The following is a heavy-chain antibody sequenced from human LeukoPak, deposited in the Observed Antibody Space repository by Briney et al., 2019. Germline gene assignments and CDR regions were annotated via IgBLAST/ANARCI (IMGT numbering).Heavy chain of an antibody. D-gene: IGHD3-3*01. CDR1: GFTFSSYA. CDR2: ISGSGGST. V-gene: IGHV3-23*01. J-gene: IGHJ4*02. CDR3: AKERAYDFWSGYYTGIDY. Sequence: GGSLRLSCAASGFTFSSYAMSWVRQAPGKGLEWVSAISGSGGSTYYADSVKGRFTISRDNSKNTLYLQMNSLRAEDTAVYYCAKERAYDFWSGYYTGIDYWGQGTLFTVSS.